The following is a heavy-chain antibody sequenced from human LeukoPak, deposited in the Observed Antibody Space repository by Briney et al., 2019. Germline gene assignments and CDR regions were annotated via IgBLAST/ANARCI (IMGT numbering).Heavy chain of an antibody. CDR2: IYYSGST. V-gene: IGHV4-61*01. CDR3: ARDDYGDYVGYYYYGMDV. Sequence: KPSETLSLTCTVSGGSVSSGSYYWSWIRQPPGKGLVWSGYIYYSGSTNYNPSLKSRVTISVDTSKNQFSLKLSSVTAADTAVYYCARDDYGDYVGYYYYGMDVWGQGTTVTVSS. D-gene: IGHD4-17*01. CDR1: GGSVSSGSYY. J-gene: IGHJ6*02.